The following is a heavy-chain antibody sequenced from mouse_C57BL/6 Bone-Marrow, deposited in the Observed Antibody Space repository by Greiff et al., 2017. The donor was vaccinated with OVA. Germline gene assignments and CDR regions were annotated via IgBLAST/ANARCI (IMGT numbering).Heavy chain of an antibody. Sequence: QVQLKESGPELVKPGASVKISCKASGYTFTDYYINWVKQRPGQGLEWIGWIFPGSGSTYYNEKFKGKATLTVDKSSSTAYMLLSSLTSEDSAVYFCARKTTVVATNWYFDVWGTGTTVTVSS. V-gene: IGHV1-75*01. J-gene: IGHJ1*03. CDR1: GYTFTDYY. D-gene: IGHD1-1*01. CDR3: ARKTTVVATNWYFDV. CDR2: IFPGSGST.